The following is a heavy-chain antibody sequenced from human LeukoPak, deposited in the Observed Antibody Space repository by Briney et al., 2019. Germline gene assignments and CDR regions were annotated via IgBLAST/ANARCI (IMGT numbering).Heavy chain of an antibody. CDR2: IYYSGST. D-gene: IGHD3-22*01. CDR1: GGSITSYY. J-gene: IGHJ4*02. Sequence: SETLSLTCTVSGGSITSYYWSWIRQPPGKGLEWIGYIYYSGSTNYNPSLKSRVTISVDTSKNQFSLKLSSVTAADTAVYYCAGCTYDTSGRDYWGQGTLVTVSS. CDR3: AGCTYDTSGRDY. V-gene: IGHV4-59*03.